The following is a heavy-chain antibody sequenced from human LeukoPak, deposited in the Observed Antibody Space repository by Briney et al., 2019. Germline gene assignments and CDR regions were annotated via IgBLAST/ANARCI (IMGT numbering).Heavy chain of an antibody. CDR1: GFTFSDHY. J-gene: IGHJ3*02. D-gene: IGHD1-26*01. CDR2: ISSSGSTI. Sequence: GGSLRLSCAASGFTFSDHYMSWIRQAPGKGLEWVSYISSSGSTIYYAVSVKGRFTISRDNAKNSLYLQMNSLRAEDTAVYYCARDRVGATMDAFDIWGQGTMVTVSS. CDR3: ARDRVGATMDAFDI. V-gene: IGHV3-11*04.